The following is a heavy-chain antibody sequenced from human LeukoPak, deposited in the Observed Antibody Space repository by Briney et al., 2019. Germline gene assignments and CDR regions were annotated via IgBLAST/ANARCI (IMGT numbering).Heavy chain of an antibody. Sequence: EASVKVSCKASGYTFTGYYMHWVRQAPGQGLEWMGWINPNSGGTNYAQKFQGRVTMTRDTSISTAYMELSRLRSDDTAVYYCARAEPLWFGELFDYWGQGTLVTVSS. CDR3: ARAEPLWFGELFDY. V-gene: IGHV1-2*02. CDR1: GYTFTGYY. D-gene: IGHD3-10*01. J-gene: IGHJ4*02. CDR2: INPNSGGT.